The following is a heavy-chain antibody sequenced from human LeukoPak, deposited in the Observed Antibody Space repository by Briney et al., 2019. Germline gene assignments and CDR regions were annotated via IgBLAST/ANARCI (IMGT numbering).Heavy chain of an antibody. CDR3: ARAYRPISMVRGVITYYYYYYMDV. CDR1: GGSFSGYY. CDR2: IYYSGST. J-gene: IGHJ6*03. D-gene: IGHD3-10*01. V-gene: IGHV4-59*01. Sequence: SETLSLTCAVYGGSFSGYYWSWIRQPPGKGLEWIGYIYYSGSTNYNPSLKSRVTISVDTSKNQFSLKLSSVTAADTAVYYCARAYRPISMVRGVITYYYYYYMDVWGKGTTVTISS.